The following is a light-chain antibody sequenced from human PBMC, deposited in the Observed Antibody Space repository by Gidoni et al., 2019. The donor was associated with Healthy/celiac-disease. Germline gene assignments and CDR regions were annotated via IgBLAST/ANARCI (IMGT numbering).Light chain of an antibody. V-gene: IGKV4-1*01. Sequence: DIVMTQSPDSLAVSLCERATINCKSSQSVLYSSNNQNYLAWSQQKPGPPPKLLIYCASTRESGVPDRFSGSGSGTDFTLTISSLQAEDVAVYYCQQYYSTFLTFGGGTKVEIK. CDR3: QQYYSTFLT. CDR2: CAS. J-gene: IGKJ4*01. CDR1: QSVLYSSNNQNY.